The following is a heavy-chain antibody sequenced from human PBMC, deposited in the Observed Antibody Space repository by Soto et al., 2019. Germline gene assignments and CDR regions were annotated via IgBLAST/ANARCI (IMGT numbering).Heavy chain of an antibody. D-gene: IGHD3-10*01. Sequence: QVQLVEPGGGVVQPGRSLRLSCAASGFTFSSYAMHWVHQAPGKGLEWVAVISYDGSNKYYADSVKGRFTISRDNSKNTLYLQMNSLRAEDTAVYYCARMYGSGSPLEFDYWGQGTLVTVSS. V-gene: IGHV3-30-3*01. CDR3: ARMYGSGSPLEFDY. J-gene: IGHJ4*02. CDR1: GFTFSSYA. CDR2: ISYDGSNK.